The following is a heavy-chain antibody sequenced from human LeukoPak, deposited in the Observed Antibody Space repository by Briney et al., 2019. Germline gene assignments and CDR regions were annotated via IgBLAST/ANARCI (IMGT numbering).Heavy chain of an antibody. J-gene: IGHJ5*02. CDR2: INHSGST. Sequence: SETLSLTCAVYGGSFSGYYWSWLRQPPGKGLEWIGEINHSGSTNYNPSLKSRVTISVDTSKNQFSLKLSSVTAADTAVYYCARGRRSSTSNTTNWFDPWGQGTLVTVSS. CDR1: GGSFSGYY. D-gene: IGHD2-2*01. V-gene: IGHV4-34*01. CDR3: ARGRRSSTSNTTNWFDP.